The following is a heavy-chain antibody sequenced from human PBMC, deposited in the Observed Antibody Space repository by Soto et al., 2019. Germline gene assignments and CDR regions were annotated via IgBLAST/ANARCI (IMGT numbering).Heavy chain of an antibody. CDR2: ISGSGGST. CDR1: GFTFSSYA. D-gene: IGHD2-21*02. J-gene: IGHJ4*02. CDR3: AKDPRRGRGVTSQTYYFDY. Sequence: GGSLRLSCAASGFTFSSYAMSWVRQAPGKGLEWVSAISGSGGSTYYAASVKGRFTISTDNSKNTLYLQMNSLRAEDTAIYYSAKDPRRGRGVTSQTYYFDYWGQGTLVTVSS. V-gene: IGHV3-23*01.